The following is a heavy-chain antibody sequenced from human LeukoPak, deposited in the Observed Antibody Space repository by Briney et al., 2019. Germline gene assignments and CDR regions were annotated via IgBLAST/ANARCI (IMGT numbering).Heavy chain of an antibody. CDR2: MNPNSGNT. Sequence: ASVKVSCKVSDYIFSGHFIHWVRQAPGQGLEWMGWMNPNSGNTGYAQKFQGRVTMTRNTSISTAYMELSSLRSEDTAVYYCARGQSSGSSAADYWGQGTLVTVSS. V-gene: IGHV1-8*02. D-gene: IGHD1-26*01. J-gene: IGHJ4*02. CDR3: ARGQSSGSSAADY. CDR1: DYIFSGHF.